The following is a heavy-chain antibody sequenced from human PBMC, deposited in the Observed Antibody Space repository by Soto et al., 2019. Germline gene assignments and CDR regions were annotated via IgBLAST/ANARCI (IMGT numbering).Heavy chain of an antibody. D-gene: IGHD6-19*01. CDR3: ARDTYSTGWYALDY. CDR2: VYYSGST. CDR1: GGSISSGGYY. Sequence: QVQLQESDPGLVKPSQTLSLTCTVAGGSISSGGYYWTWIRQHPGKGLEWIGYVYYSGSTYYNPSLKSRVTISVDTSKNHFSLKLSSVTAADTAVYYCARDTYSTGWYALDYWGQGALVTVFS. J-gene: IGHJ4*02. V-gene: IGHV4-31*03.